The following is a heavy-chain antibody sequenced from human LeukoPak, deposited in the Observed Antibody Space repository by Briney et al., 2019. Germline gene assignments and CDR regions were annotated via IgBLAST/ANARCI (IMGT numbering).Heavy chain of an antibody. J-gene: IGHJ4*02. D-gene: IGHD1-26*01. Sequence: GGSLRLSCAASGFTFSDYGMNWVRQAPGKGLEWVASIKQDGSEKYYVDSVKGRFTISRDNAKNSLYLQMNSLRAEDTAVYYCARDGTSIVGSLDYWGQGTLVSVSS. V-gene: IGHV3-7*05. CDR2: IKQDGSEK. CDR3: ARDGTSIVGSLDY. CDR1: GFTFSDYG.